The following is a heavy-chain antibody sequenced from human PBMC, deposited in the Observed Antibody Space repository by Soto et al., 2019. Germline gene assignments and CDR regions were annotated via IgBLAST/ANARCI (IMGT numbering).Heavy chain of an antibody. CDR2: ISGSGVTI. J-gene: IGHJ6*02. Sequence: GGSRRRSWTASGFTFTAYALNWGRQAPGKGLEWVSDISGSGVTIDYADSVKGRFTISRDKSNNTLFLQMSSLRPEDTAVYYCAKRGKKGGLEGAGMDVWGQGTTVTVSS. CDR1: GFTFTAYA. D-gene: IGHD3-10*01. CDR3: AKRGKKGGLEGAGMDV. V-gene: IGHV3-23*01.